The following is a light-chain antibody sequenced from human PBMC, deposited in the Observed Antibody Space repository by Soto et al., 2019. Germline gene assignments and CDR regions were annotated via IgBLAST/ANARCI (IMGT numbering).Light chain of an antibody. CDR2: WAS. CDR3: QQYNNWLG. V-gene: IGKV4-1*01. Sequence: DIVMTQSPDSLAVSLGERATINCKSSQSVLYSSNNKNYLAWYQQKPGQPPKLLIYWASTRESGVPDRFSGSGSGTEFTLTISSLQSEDFAVYYCQQYNNWLGFGQGTKVDIK. J-gene: IGKJ1*01. CDR1: QSVLYSSNNKNY.